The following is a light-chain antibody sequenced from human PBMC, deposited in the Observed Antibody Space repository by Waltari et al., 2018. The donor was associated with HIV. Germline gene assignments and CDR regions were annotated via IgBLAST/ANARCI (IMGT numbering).Light chain of an antibody. CDR3: QVWDSTTDHVV. Sequence: YFLSHHPSCPVPPGRTARITVGGNHIGIKGLNGYQQKPGQAPVLVVYDDKDRPSGIPERFSGSNSENTATLIIRRVEAGDEADYYCQVWDSTTDHVVFGGGSKLTVL. J-gene: IGLJ2*01. CDR2: DDK. CDR1: HIGIKG. V-gene: IGLV3-21*02.